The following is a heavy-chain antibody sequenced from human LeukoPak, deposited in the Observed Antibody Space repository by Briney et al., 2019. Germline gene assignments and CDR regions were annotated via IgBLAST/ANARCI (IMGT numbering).Heavy chain of an antibody. Sequence: GASVKVSCKASVGTFTSYASSCVRHAPGQGVEWMAGVIPIFGTANDAQKFQGRVTITADESTSTAYMELSSLRSEDTAVYYCARYSSRDGYNFAYWGQGTLVTVSA. CDR2: VIPIFGTA. CDR3: ARYSSRDGYNFAY. CDR1: VGTFTSYA. V-gene: IGHV1-69*13. D-gene: IGHD5-24*01. J-gene: IGHJ4*02.